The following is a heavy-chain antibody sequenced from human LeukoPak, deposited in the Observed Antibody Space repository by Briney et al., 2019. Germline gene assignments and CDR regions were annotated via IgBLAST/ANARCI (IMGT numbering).Heavy chain of an antibody. D-gene: IGHD2-21*02. Sequence: GASVKVSCKASGYTFTGYYMHWVRQAPGQGLEWMGWINPNSGGTNYAQKFQGRVTMTRDTSISTAYMELSRLRSDDTAVYYCARRRHILAYCGGDCPLAFDYWGQGTLVTVSS. CDR3: ARRRHILAYCGGDCPLAFDY. CDR2: INPNSGGT. CDR1: GYTFTGYY. J-gene: IGHJ4*02. V-gene: IGHV1-2*02.